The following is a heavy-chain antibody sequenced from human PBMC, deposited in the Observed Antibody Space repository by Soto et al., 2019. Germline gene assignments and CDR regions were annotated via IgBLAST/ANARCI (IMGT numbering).Heavy chain of an antibody. CDR3: ALRFYSDFSLYGMDV. CDR1: GGPFSCYY. CDR2: INHSGST. D-gene: IGHD3-3*01. Sequence: SETLSLTFAVYGGPFSCYYWSWIRQPTGKGLEWIGEINHSGSTNYNPSLKSRVTISVDTSKNQFSLKLSYVTAADTAVYYCALRFYSDFSLYGMDVWGQGTTATVSS. J-gene: IGHJ6*02. V-gene: IGHV4-34*01.